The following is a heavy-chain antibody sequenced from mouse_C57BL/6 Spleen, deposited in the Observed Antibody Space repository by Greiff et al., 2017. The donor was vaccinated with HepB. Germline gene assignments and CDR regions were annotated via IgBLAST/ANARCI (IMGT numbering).Heavy chain of an antibody. Sequence: QVQLQQSGPGLVQPSQSLSITCTVSGFSFTSYGVHWVRQSPGKGLEWLGVIRRGGSTDYNAAFMSRLSITKDNTKRQVFFKMNSLQADDTAIDYCAIPHFDDWGTGTTVTVSS. J-gene: IGHJ1*03. CDR1: GFSFTSYG. CDR2: IRRGGST. V-gene: IGHV2-5*01. CDR3: AIPHFDD.